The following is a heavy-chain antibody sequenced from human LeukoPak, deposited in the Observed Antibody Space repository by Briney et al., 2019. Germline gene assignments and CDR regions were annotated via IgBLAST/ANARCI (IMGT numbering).Heavy chain of an antibody. CDR1: GYTFTGYY. D-gene: IGHD2-15*01. CDR2: INPNSGGT. V-gene: IGHV1-2*02. J-gene: IGHJ4*02. CDR3: ARQWGYCSGGSCYTYYFDY. Sequence: ASVKVSCKASGYTFTGYYMHWVRQAPGQGLEWMGWINPNSGGTNYAQKFQGRVTMTRDTSISTAYMELSRLRSDDTAVYYCARQWGYCSGGSCYTYYFDYWGQGTLVTVSS.